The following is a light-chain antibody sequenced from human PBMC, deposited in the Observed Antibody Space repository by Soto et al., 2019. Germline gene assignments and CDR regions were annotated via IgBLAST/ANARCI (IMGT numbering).Light chain of an antibody. CDR1: QSLAFRDGNIY. CDR2: KTS. Sequence: DIVLTQTPLSLVVTLGQPASISCKSSQSLAFRDGNIYLNWLQQRPGQPPRLLIYKTSNRFSGVPDRFSGSGAGTEFTPKISKVEAEDVGVYYCVEAALLPHAFGQGTKVEIK. V-gene: IGKV2-24*01. J-gene: IGKJ1*01. CDR3: VEAALLPHA.